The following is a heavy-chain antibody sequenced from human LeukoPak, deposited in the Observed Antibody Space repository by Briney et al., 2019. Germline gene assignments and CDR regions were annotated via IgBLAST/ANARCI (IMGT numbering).Heavy chain of an antibody. Sequence: ASETLSLTCTLSGGSLSTYYWSWIRQPPGKGLEWIGYIYHSGSTNYNPSLKSRVTISVDTSKNQFSLKLSSVTAADTAVYYCARGGGYASPIGYWGQGALVTVSS. CDR1: GGSLSTYY. CDR2: IYHSGST. J-gene: IGHJ4*02. CDR3: ARGGGYASPIGY. D-gene: IGHD5-12*01. V-gene: IGHV4-59*01.